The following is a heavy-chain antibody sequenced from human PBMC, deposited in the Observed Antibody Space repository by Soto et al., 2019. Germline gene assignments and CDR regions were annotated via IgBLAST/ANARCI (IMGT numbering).Heavy chain of an antibody. D-gene: IGHD2-8*02. Sequence: QVQLQESGPGLVKPSQTLSLTCTVSGGSISSGDYYWSWIRQPPGKGLEWIGYIYYSGSTYYNPSLKSRVTISVDTPKNQFSLKLSSVTAADTAVYYCARMVVYAIEDYYYGMDVWGQGTTVTVSS. J-gene: IGHJ6*02. CDR1: GGSISSGDYY. CDR3: ARMVVYAIEDYYYGMDV. V-gene: IGHV4-30-4*01. CDR2: IYYSGST.